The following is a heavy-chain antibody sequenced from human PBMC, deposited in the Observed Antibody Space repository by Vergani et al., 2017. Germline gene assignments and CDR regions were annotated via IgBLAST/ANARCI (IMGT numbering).Heavy chain of an antibody. CDR3: ARXHGDYISTYGMDV. J-gene: IGHJ6*02. Sequence: QVHLQESGPGLVKPPGTLIITCAVSGDSVSRNNWWSWVRQTPDKGLEWIGEISHSGSINYNPSLKSRVSISVDESKNQSSLKLSYVTAADTAVYFCARXHGDYISTYGMDVWGQGTTVTVSS. V-gene: IGHV4-4*01. CDR1: GDSVSRNNW. D-gene: IGHD4-17*01. CDR2: ISHSGSI.